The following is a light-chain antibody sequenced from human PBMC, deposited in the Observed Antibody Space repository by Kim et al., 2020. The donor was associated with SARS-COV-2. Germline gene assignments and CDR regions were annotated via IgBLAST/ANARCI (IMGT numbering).Light chain of an antibody. CDR2: DAS. CDR1: QSISTN. CDR3: HQYNFWPPHT. Sequence: EIVMTQSPATLSVSPGERATLSCRASQSISTNLAWYQQKPGQTPRLLIYDASARASGIPARFGGSGSGTEFTLTISSLQSEDFAVYYCHQYNFWPPHTFGQGTKLE. V-gene: IGKV3D-15*01. J-gene: IGKJ2*01.